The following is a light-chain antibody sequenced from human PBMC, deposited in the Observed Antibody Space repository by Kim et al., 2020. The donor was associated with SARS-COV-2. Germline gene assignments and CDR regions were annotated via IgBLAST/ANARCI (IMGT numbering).Light chain of an antibody. CDR2: GAS. CDR3: QQYNDWWT. J-gene: IGKJ1*01. Sequence: SVLPGERATLSCTASQSVTSNLAWYQQIPGQAPRLLIYGASTRATGIPARFSGSGSGTEFTLTISSLQSEDFAVYYCQQYNDWWTFGQGTKVDIK. V-gene: IGKV3-15*01. CDR1: QSVTSN.